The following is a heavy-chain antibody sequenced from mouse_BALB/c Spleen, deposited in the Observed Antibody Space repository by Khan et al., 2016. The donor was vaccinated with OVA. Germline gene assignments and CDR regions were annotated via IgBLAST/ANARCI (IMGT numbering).Heavy chain of an antibody. CDR3: ARGGSRYNYAMDY. CDR2: ISSSGST. Sequence: EVQLVESGPGLVKPSQSLSLTCTATGYSITSDYAWNWIRQFPGNKLEWMGYISSSGSTNYNPAFKSRISITRDTSKNQFFLQLKSVTTEDTATYYCARGGSRYNYAMDYWGQGTSVTVSS. J-gene: IGHJ4*01. D-gene: IGHD1-1*02. CDR1: GYSITSDYA. V-gene: IGHV3-2*02.